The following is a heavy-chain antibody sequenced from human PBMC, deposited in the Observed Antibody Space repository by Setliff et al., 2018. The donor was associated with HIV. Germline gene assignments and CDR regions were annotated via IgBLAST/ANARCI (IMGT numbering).Heavy chain of an antibody. CDR3: ATPFYYDINGYFRYGMDV. CDR1: GGTFSSYA. D-gene: IGHD3-22*01. V-gene: IGHV1-2*02. CDR2: INPSSGGT. Sequence: ASVKVSCKASGGTFSSYAISWVRQAPGQGLEWMGLINPSSGGTKFPQKFQGRVTMTRDTSINTAYMELRGLTSDDTAVYYCATPFYYDINGYFRYGMDVWGQGTTVTVSS. J-gene: IGHJ6*02.